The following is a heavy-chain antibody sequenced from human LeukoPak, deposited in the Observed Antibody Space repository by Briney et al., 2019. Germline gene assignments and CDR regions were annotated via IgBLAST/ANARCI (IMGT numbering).Heavy chain of an antibody. CDR3: AAGNPTEYFQH. V-gene: IGHV3-21*01. Sequence: GGSLRLSCAASGFTFSSYSLNWVRQAPGKALEWVSSISSTSSHIYYADSVKGRFTISRDNAKKSLYLQMNSLRAGDTAVYYCAAGNPTEYFQHWGQGTLVTVSS. CDR1: GFTFSSYS. CDR2: ISSTSSHI. D-gene: IGHD4-23*01. J-gene: IGHJ1*01.